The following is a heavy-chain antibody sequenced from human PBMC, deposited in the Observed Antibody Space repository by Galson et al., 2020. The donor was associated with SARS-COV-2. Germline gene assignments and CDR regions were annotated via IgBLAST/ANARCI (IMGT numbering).Heavy chain of an antibody. CDR3: ARDTWAATIGDYYYYYGMDV. CDR2: IKQDGSEK. V-gene: IGHV3-7*03. D-gene: IGHD5-12*01. Sequence: GGSLRLTCAASGFTFSSYWMSWVRQAPGKGLEWVANIKQDGSEKYYVDSVKGRFTISRDNAKNSLYLQMNSLRAEDTAVYYCARDTWAATIGDYYYYYGMDVWGQGTTVTVSS. J-gene: IGHJ6*02. CDR1: GFTFSSYW.